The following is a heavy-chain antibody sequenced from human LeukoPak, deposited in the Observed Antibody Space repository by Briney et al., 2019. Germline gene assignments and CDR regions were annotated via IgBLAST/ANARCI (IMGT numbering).Heavy chain of an antibody. J-gene: IGHJ4*02. V-gene: IGHV3-7*01. CDR2: IKKDGSEK. CDR1: GFTFSGYW. Sequence: GGSLRLSCAASGFTFSGYWMSWVRQAPGKGLEWVANIKKDGSEKYYVDSVKGRFTISRDNAKTSLYLQMNSLRAEDTAVYYCARDLSGVTGYTYGRGIDYWGQGTLVTVSS. CDR3: ARDLSGVTGYTYGRGIDY. D-gene: IGHD5-18*01.